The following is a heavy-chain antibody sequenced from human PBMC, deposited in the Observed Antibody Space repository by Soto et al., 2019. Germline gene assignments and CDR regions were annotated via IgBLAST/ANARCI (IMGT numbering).Heavy chain of an antibody. J-gene: IGHJ6*02. D-gene: IGHD3-16*01. Sequence: QVQLVQSGAEVKNPGASVKVSRKASGYTFTRYGIAWARQAPGQGLEWMGWINTYNGNTNYAQNVQGRVTLTTDTSTSTAYMELRSLRSNDTAIYYCAMVDVYVTPSPQDVWGQGTTVIVYS. CDR1: GYTFTRYG. CDR2: INTYNGNT. CDR3: AMVDVYVTPSPQDV. V-gene: IGHV1-18*01.